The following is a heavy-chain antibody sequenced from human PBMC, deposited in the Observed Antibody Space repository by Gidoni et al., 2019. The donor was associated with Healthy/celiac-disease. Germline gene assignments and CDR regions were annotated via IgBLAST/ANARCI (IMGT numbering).Heavy chain of an antibody. J-gene: IGHJ3*02. V-gene: IGHV3-74*01. CDR1: VFTFSSYW. Sequence: EVQLVESGGGLVQPGGSLRLSCAASVFTFSSYWMHWVRQGPGKGLVWVSRIKSDGSSTSYAESVKDRFTISRDNAKNTLYLQMNSLRAEDTAVYYCARRGVPAAMPHDAFDIWGQGTMVTVSS. CDR3: ARRGVPAAMPHDAFDI. D-gene: IGHD2-2*01. CDR2: IKSDGSST.